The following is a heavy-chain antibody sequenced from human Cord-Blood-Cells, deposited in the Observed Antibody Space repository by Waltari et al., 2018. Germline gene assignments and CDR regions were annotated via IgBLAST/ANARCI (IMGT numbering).Heavy chain of an antibody. CDR1: GFTFSSYW. CDR3: ARSLGGDAFDI. CDR2: INSDGSST. D-gene: IGHD7-27*01. Sequence: EVQLVESGGGLVQPGGSLSLSCAASGFTFSSYWMPWVRQAPGKGLVWVSRINSDGSSTSYADSVKGRFTISRDNAKNTLYLQMNSLRAEDTAVYYCARSLGGDAFDIWGQGTMVTVSS. J-gene: IGHJ3*02. V-gene: IGHV3-74*01.